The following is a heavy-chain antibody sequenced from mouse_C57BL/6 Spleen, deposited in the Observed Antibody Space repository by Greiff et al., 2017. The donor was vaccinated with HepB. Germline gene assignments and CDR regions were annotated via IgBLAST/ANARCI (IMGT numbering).Heavy chain of an antibody. CDR1: GFTFSDYG. Sequence: EVKLMESGGGLVKPGGSLKLSCAASGFTFSDYGMHWVRQAPEKGLERVAYISSGSSTIYYADTVKGRFTISRDNAKNTLFLQMTSLRSEDTAMYYCARGLRSMDYWGQGTSVTVSS. V-gene: IGHV5-17*01. J-gene: IGHJ4*01. CDR2: ISSGSSTI. D-gene: IGHD1-1*01. CDR3: ARGLRSMDY.